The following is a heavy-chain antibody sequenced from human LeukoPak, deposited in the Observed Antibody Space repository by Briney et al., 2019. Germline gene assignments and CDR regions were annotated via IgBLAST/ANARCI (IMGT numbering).Heavy chain of an antibody. CDR1: GGSISSGDYY. J-gene: IGHJ3*02. Sequence: PSQTLSLTCTVSGGSISSGDYYWSWIRQPPGTGLEWIGYIYYRGSTYYNPSLKSRVTISVDTSKNQFSLKLSSVTAADTAVYYCARDRVTGTGIAFDIWGQGTMVTVSS. CDR3: ARDRVTGTGIAFDI. V-gene: IGHV4-30-4*01. D-gene: IGHD1-20*01. CDR2: IYYRGST.